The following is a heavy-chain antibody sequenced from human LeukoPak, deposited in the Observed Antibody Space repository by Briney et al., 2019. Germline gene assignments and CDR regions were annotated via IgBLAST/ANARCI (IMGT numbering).Heavy chain of an antibody. CDR2: ISSGSTYT. CDR1: GFTFSDHY. J-gene: IGHJ4*02. V-gene: IGHV3-11*05. Sequence: GGSLRLSCEVSGFTFSDHYMSWIRQAPGKRLEWVSYISSGSTYTNYADSVEGRFTISRDYAKNSLYLQMNSLRAEDTAVYYCARGDYGGDYFDYWGQGTLVTVSS. CDR3: ARGDYGGDYFDY. D-gene: IGHD4-23*01.